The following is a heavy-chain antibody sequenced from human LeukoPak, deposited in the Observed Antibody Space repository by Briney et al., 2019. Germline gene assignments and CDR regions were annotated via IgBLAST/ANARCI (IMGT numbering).Heavy chain of an antibody. CDR3: ARGEGTYGDYSAEYFQH. Sequence: ASVKVSCKASGYTFTSYGISWVRQAPGQGLEWMGWISAYNGNTNYAQKLQGRATMTTDTSTSTAYMELRSLRSDDTAVYYCARGEGTYGDYSAEYFQHWGQGTLVTVSS. V-gene: IGHV1-18*01. CDR1: GYTFTSYG. J-gene: IGHJ1*01. CDR2: ISAYNGNT. D-gene: IGHD4-17*01.